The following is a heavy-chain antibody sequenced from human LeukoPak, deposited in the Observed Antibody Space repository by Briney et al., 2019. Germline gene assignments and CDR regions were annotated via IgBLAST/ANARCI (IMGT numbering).Heavy chain of an antibody. D-gene: IGHD2-2*02. Sequence: GGSLRLSCAASGFTFSTYALHWVRQAPGEGLEWVAVISYDDGSNKYYADSVKGRFTISRDNSKSTLYLQMNSLRTEDTAVYYCARESGGNTPYYFDYWGQGTLVTVSS. V-gene: IGHV3-30*04. CDR3: ARESGGNTPYYFDY. CDR2: ISYDDGSNK. CDR1: GFTFSTYA. J-gene: IGHJ4*02.